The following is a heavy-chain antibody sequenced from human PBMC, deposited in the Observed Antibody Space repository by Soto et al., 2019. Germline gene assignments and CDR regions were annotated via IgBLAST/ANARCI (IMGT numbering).Heavy chain of an antibody. J-gene: IGHJ6*02. CDR3: VRRYSSSNYYYYGMDV. D-gene: IGHD6-13*01. V-gene: IGHV1-69*01. CDR1: GGTFSSYA. CDR2: IIPIFGTA. Sequence: QVQLVQSGAEVKKPGSSVKVSCKASGGTFSSYAISWVRQAPGQGLEWMGGIIPIFGTANYAQKFQGRVAITADESTSTAYMELSSLGSEDTVVYCCVRRYSSSNYYYYGMDVWGQGPTVNVSS.